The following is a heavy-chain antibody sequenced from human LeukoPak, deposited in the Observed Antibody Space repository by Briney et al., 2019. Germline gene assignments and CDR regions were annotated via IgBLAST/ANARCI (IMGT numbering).Heavy chain of an antibody. CDR3: ARDHGSGYYKGYFDY. J-gene: IGHJ4*02. V-gene: IGHV1-46*01. Sequence: ASVKVSCKASGYTFTSYYMHWVRQALGQGLEWMGIINPSGGSTSYAQKFQGRVTMTRDTSTSTVYMELSSLRSEDTAVYYCARDHGSGYYKGYFDYWGQGTLVTVSS. D-gene: IGHD3-3*01. CDR2: INPSGGST. CDR1: GYTFTSYY.